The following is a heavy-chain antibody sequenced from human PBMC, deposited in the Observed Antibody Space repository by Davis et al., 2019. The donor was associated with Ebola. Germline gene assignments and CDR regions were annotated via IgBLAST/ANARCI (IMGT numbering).Heavy chain of an antibody. V-gene: IGHV3-11*01. CDR1: GFTFSDYY. CDR3: ARELRYCSGGSCYSNGMDV. CDR2: ISSSGSTI. J-gene: IGHJ6*04. Sequence: GESLKISCAASGFTFSDYYMSWIRQAPGKGLEWVSYISSSGSTIYYADSVKGRFTISRDNSKNTLYLQMNSLRAEDTAVYYCARELRYCSGGSCYSNGMDVWGKGTTVTVSS. D-gene: IGHD2-15*01.